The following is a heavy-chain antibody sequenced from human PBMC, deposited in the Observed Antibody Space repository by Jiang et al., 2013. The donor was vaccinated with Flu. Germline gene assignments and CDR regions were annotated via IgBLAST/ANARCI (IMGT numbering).Heavy chain of an antibody. Sequence: SSNSAAWNWIRQSPSRGLEWLGRTYYRSKWNNDYAVSLKSRIIINPDTSKNQFSLQLNSVTPEDTAVYYCARAPTGGWYFDLWGRGTLVTVSS. D-gene: IGHD7-27*01. J-gene: IGHJ2*01. CDR1: SSNSAA. CDR3: ARAPTGGWYFDL. V-gene: IGHV6-1*01. CDR2: TYYRSKWNN.